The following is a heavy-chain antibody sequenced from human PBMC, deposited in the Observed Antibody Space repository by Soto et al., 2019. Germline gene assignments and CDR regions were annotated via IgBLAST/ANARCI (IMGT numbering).Heavy chain of an antibody. CDR1: GLTFSNAW. Sequence: GGSLRLSCAASGLTFSNAWMCWVRQAPGKGLEGVGRIKSKTDGGTTDYAAPVKGRFPISRDDSKNTLYLQMNSLKTEDTAVYYCTTDGGLEPLYYYYYGMDVWGQGTTVTVSS. CDR2: IKSKTDGGTT. CDR3: TTDGGLEPLYYYYYGMDV. D-gene: IGHD1-1*01. V-gene: IGHV3-15*01. J-gene: IGHJ6*02.